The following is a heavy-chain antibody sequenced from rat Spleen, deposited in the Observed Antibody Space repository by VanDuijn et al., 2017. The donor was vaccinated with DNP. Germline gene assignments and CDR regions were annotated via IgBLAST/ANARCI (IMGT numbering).Heavy chain of an antibody. J-gene: IGHJ4*01. Sequence: EVHLLESGGGLVQPGRSMKLSCAASGFTFSNFPMVWVRQAPTKGLEWVATISTGGGSTYYRDSVKGRFTISRDNAKSTLYLQKNSLRSEDTATYYVTNAPNSGYAMDAWGQGTSVTVSS. V-gene: IGHV5-46*01. CDR2: ISTGGGST. CDR3: TNAPNSGYAMDA. D-gene: IGHD1-1*01. CDR1: GFTFSNFP.